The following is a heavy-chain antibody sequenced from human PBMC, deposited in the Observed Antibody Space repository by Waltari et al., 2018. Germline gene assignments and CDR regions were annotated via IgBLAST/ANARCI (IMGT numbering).Heavy chain of an antibody. CDR1: GFTFSSYS. V-gene: IGHV3-21*01. J-gene: IGHJ6*02. Sequence: GFTFSSYSMTWVRQAPGKGLEWVSSISSSSSYIYYADSVKGRFTISRDNAKNSLYLQMNSLRAEDTAVYYCARDAFITIFGVVTPSYGMDVWGQGTTVTVSS. CDR2: ISSSSSYI. D-gene: IGHD3-3*01. CDR3: ARDAFITIFGVVTPSYGMDV.